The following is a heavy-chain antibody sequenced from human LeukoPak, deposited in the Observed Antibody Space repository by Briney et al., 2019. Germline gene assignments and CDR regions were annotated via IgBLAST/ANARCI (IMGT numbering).Heavy chain of an antibody. Sequence: GGSLRLSCAASGFTFSKYYMRWVRQAPGKGLEWVATIKEDGSEKSYVDSVKGRFTISRDNAKNSLYLQMNSLRVEDTAVYHCARDVGPSDYWGQGTLVTVSS. D-gene: IGHD1-26*01. CDR2: IKEDGSEK. V-gene: IGHV3-7*01. J-gene: IGHJ4*02. CDR1: GFTFSKYY. CDR3: ARDVGPSDY.